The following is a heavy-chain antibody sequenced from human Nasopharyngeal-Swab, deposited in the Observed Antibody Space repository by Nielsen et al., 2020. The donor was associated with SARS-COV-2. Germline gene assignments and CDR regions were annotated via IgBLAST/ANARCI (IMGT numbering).Heavy chain of an antibody. V-gene: IGHV3-48*02. CDR1: GFTFSTYS. J-gene: IGHJ5*02. D-gene: IGHD5-18*01. CDR3: AREIAYTAVAYGWFDP. CDR2: IHSSSTM. Sequence: GGSLRLSCAASGFTFSTYSMNWVRQAPGKGLEWVSYIHSSSTMYYADSVKGRFTISRDNAKNSLYLQMNSLRDEDTAVYYCAREIAYTAVAYGWFDPWGQGTLVTVSS.